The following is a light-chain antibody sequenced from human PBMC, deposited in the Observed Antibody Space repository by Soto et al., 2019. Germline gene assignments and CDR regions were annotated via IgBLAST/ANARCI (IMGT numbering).Light chain of an antibody. V-gene: IGKV1-39*01. J-gene: IGKJ5*01. Sequence: DIQMTQSPSYLSPSVGDRVTITCRASQSISSYLNWYQQKPGKAHKXLIYAASSLQSGVPSRFSGSGSGTDFTLTISSLKPEDGATYDCQQSYSTPITFGQGTRLEIK. CDR2: AAS. CDR3: QQSYSTPIT. CDR1: QSISSY.